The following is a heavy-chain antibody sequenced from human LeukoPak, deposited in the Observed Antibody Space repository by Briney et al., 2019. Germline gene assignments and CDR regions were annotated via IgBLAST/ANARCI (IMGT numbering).Heavy chain of an antibody. CDR3: ARLEYYDTTNAFDI. CDR2: IIPIFGTA. V-gene: IGHV1-69*05. Sequence: SVKVSCKASGGTFSSYAISWVRQAPGQRLEWMGGIIPIFGTANYAQKFQGRVTITTDESTSTAYMELSSLRSEDTAVYYCARLEYYDTTNAFDIWGQGTMVTVSS. J-gene: IGHJ3*02. CDR1: GGTFSSYA. D-gene: IGHD3-22*01.